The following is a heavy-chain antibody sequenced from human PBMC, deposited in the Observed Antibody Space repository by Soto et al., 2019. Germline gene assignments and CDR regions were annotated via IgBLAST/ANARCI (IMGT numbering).Heavy chain of an antibody. CDR1: GFTFSSYA. V-gene: IGHV3-23*01. CDR3: AKDIDYGDLFDY. Sequence: EVQLLESGGGLVQPGGSLRLSCAASGFTFSSYAMSWVRQAPGKGLEWVSAISGSGGSTYYADSVKGRFTISRDNSKNPLYLQMNSLRAEDTAVYYCAKDIDYGDLFDYWGQGTLVTVCS. CDR2: ISGSGGST. D-gene: IGHD4-17*01. J-gene: IGHJ4*02.